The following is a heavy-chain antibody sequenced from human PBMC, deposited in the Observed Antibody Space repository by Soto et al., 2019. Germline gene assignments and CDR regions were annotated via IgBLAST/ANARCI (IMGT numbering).Heavy chain of an antibody. CDR2: FDPEDGET. Sequence: ASVKVSCKVSGYTLTELSMHWVRQAPGKGLEWMGGFDPEDGETIYAQKFQGRVTMTEDTSTDTAYMELSSLRSEDTAVYYCATDSRWLGYNWFDPWGQGTLVTVSS. V-gene: IGHV1-24*01. CDR3: ATDSRWLGYNWFDP. CDR1: GYTLTELS. D-gene: IGHD6-19*01. J-gene: IGHJ5*02.